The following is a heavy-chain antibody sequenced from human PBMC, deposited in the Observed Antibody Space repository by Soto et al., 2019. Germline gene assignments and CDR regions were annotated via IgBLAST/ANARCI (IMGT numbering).Heavy chain of an antibody. CDR1: GGTFSSYA. D-gene: IGHD2-2*01. CDR3: ARDPDPYCSSTSCYVGLSWYY. CDR2: IIPIFGTA. J-gene: IGHJ4*02. V-gene: IGHV1-69*01. Sequence: QVQLVQSGAEVKKPGSSVKVSCKASGGTFSSYAISWVRQAPGQGLAWMGGIIPIFGTANFAQKFQGRVTITADESTSTAYMELSSLRSEDTAVYYCARDPDPYCSSTSCYVGLSWYYWGQGTLVTVSS.